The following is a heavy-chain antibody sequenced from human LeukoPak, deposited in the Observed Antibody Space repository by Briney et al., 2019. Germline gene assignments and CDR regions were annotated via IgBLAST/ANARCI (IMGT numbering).Heavy chain of an antibody. Sequence: PSETLSLTCAVYGGSFSGYYWSWIRQPPGKGLEWIGEINHSGSTNYNPFLKSRVTISVDTSKNQFSLKLSSVTAADTALYFCARLSAITMSDAFDFWGQGTMVTVSS. CDR1: GGSFSGYY. D-gene: IGHD3-10*02. J-gene: IGHJ3*01. CDR2: INHSGST. CDR3: ARLSAITMSDAFDF. V-gene: IGHV4-34*01.